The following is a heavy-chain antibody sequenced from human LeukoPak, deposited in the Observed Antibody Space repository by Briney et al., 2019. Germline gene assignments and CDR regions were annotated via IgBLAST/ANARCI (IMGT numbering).Heavy chain of an antibody. D-gene: IGHD6-13*01. Sequence: QPGRSLRLSCAASGFTFSSYGMNWVRQAPGKGLEWVSYISSSGSTIYYADSVKGRFTISRDNAKNSLYLQMNSLRAEDTAVYYCARVAAVNYYFDYWGQGTLVTVSS. CDR3: ARVAAVNYYFDY. CDR2: ISSSGSTI. J-gene: IGHJ4*02. V-gene: IGHV3-48*04. CDR1: GFTFSSYG.